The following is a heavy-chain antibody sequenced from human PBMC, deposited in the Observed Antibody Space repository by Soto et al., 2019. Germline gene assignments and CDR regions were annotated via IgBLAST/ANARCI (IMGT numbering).Heavy chain of an antibody. CDR1: GFTFSSHA. J-gene: IGHJ4*02. CDR2: ITGSGGST. D-gene: IGHD6-19*01. V-gene: IGHV3-23*01. Sequence: GGSLRLSCAVSGFTFSSHAMSWVRQAPGKGLECVSSITGSGGSTYYADSVKGRFTISRDKSKNTPYLQMNSLRGEDTAVYYCAKDLQFSGWLSAQTFDYWGQGTQVTVSS. CDR3: AKDLQFSGWLSAQTFDY.